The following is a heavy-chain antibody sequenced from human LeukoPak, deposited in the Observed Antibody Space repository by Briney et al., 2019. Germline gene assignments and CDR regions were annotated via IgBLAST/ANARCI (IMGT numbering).Heavy chain of an antibody. V-gene: IGHV3-30*02. D-gene: IGHD2-21*01. J-gene: IGHJ5*02. CDR3: ARAPQRSYQHNWFDP. Sequence: GGSLRLSCAASGFTFSTYGMHWVRQAPGKGLEWVAFIRYDGRNKYYADSVKGRFTISRDNSKNTLCLQMNSLRAEDTAVYYCARAPQRSYQHNWFDPWGQGTLVTVSS. CDR2: IRYDGRNK. CDR1: GFTFSTYG.